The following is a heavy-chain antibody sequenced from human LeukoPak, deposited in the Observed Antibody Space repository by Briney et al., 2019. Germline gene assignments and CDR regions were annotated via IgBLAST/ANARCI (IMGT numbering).Heavy chain of an antibody. D-gene: IGHD2-2*01. J-gene: IGHJ4*02. CDR2: ISSSSSTI. CDR1: GFTFSSYS. CDR3: ARDFSLRYFDY. V-gene: IGHV3-48*04. Sequence: PGGSLRLSCAASGFTFSSYSMNWVRQAPWKGLEWVSYISSSSSTIYYADSVKGRFTISRDNAKNSLYLQMNSLRAEDTAVYYCARDFSLRYFDYWGQGTLVTVSS.